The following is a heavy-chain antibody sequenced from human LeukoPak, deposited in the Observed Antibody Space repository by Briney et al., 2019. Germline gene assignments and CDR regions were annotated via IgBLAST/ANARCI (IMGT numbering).Heavy chain of an antibody. CDR3: ARDSYLWLVPRGYYYGMDV. CDR1: GFTFSNYA. J-gene: IGHJ6*02. Sequence: PGGSLRLSCAASGFTFSNYAMHWVRQAPGKGLEWVAIISYDGNDKYYADSVKGRFTISRDNAKNSLYLQMNSLRAEDTAVYYCARDSYLWLVPRGYYYGMDVWGQGTTVTVSS. D-gene: IGHD6-19*01. CDR2: ISYDGNDK. V-gene: IGHV3-30-3*01.